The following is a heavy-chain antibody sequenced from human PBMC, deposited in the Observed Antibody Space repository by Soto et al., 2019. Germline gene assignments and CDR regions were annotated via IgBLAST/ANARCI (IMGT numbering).Heavy chain of an antibody. D-gene: IGHD5-18*01. J-gene: IGHJ4*02. CDR3: ATPRPGTHGYGY. CDR2: IKSKADGSTT. V-gene: IGHV3-15*01. CDR1: GFTFSHAW. Sequence: DVQLVESGGGLVERGGSLRLSCKASGFTFSHAWMSWVRQAPGRGLEWIGRIKSKADGSTTEYGSPVKDRFIITRDDSENTLDLQMHSLKTEDTAVYYCATPRPGTHGYGYWGQGTLVTVSS.